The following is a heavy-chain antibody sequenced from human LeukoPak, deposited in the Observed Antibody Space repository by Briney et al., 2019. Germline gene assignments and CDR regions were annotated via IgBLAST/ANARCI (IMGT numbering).Heavy chain of an antibody. CDR1: GFIFDDYA. J-gene: IGHJ6*04. Sequence: PGGSLRLSCAASGFIFDDYAMHWVRQAPGKGLEWVSYISSCGSTIYYADSVKGRFTISRDNAKNSLYLQMNSLRAEDTAVYYCAELGITMIGGVWGKGTTVTISS. CDR3: AELGITMIGGV. V-gene: IGHV3-48*03. D-gene: IGHD3-10*02. CDR2: ISSCGSTI.